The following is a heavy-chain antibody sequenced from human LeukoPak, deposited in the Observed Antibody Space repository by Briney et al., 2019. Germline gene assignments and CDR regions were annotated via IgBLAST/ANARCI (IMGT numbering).Heavy chain of an antibody. CDR1: GGSISSFY. CDR2: IYYSGST. Sequence: PSETLSLTCTVSGGSISSFYWSWIRQRPGKGLEWIGYIYYSGSTNYNPSLKSRVTISVDTSKSQFSLKLSSVTAADTAVYYCARRFPWFDPWGQGTLVTVCS. CDR3: ARRFPWFDP. V-gene: IGHV4-59*08. J-gene: IGHJ5*02.